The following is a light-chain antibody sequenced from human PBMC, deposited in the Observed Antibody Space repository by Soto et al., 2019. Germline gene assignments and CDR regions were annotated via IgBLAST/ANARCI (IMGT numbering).Light chain of an antibody. J-gene: IGLJ1*01. Sequence: QSVLTQPPSVSGAPGQRVIISCTGTSSNIGTGYDVHWYHHLPGTAPKLLIYGNANRPSGVPDRFSGSKSGTSASLAITGLQAEDEADYYCCSYAGSYTHVFGTGTKLTVL. CDR2: GNA. CDR3: CSYAGSYTHV. CDR1: SSNIGTGYD. V-gene: IGLV1-40*01.